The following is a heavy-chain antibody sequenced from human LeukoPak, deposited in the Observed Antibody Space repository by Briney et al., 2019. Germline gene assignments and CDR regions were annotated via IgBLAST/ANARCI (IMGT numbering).Heavy chain of an antibody. D-gene: IGHD1-26*01. CDR3: ARRHPASGSYYVYYYYMDV. CDR2: ISTSGNT. V-gene: IGHV4-4*07. CDR1: SASISSYY. Sequence: PSETLSLTCTFSSASISSYYWSWVRQPAGKGLEWIGHISTSGNTNYNPSLKSRVTMSVDTSKNLFSLKLGSVTAADTAVYYCARRHPASGSYYVYYYYMDVWGKGTTVTVSS. J-gene: IGHJ6*03.